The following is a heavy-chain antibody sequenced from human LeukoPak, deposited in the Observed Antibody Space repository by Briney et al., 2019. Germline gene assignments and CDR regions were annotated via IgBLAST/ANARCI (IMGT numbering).Heavy chain of an antibody. V-gene: IGHV1-69*05. CDR1: GYTFTGYY. Sequence: SVKVSCKTSGYTFTGYYIHWVRQAPGQGLEWMGGIIPIFGTANYAQKFQGRVTITTDESTSTAYMELSSLRSEDTAVYYCARQRVLEWLWGFFDYWGQGTLVTVSS. CDR2: IIPIFGTA. CDR3: ARQRVLEWLWGFFDY. J-gene: IGHJ4*02. D-gene: IGHD3-3*01.